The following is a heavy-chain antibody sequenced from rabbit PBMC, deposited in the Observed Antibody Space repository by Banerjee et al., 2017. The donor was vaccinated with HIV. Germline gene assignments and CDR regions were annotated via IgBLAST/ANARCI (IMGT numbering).Heavy chain of an antibody. J-gene: IGHJ4*01. CDR3: ARRDGGDGGYDL. V-gene: IGHV1S45*01. D-gene: IGHD1-1*01. CDR2: INTGSGST. Sequence: QEQLVESGGGLVKPGASLTLTCTASGIDFRNTYHMCWVRQAPGKGLEWIGCINTGSGSTYYASWAKGRFTISKTSSTTVTLQVTSLTAADTAAYFCARRDGGDGGYDLWGQGTLVTVS. CDR1: GIDFRNTYH.